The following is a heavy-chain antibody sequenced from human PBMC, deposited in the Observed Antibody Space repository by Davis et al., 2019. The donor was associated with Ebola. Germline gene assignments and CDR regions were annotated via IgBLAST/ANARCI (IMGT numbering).Heavy chain of an antibody. CDR3: ATSIEMALFDYLEY. CDR1: GYTFTSYD. J-gene: IGHJ4*01. V-gene: IGHV1-24*01. Sequence: ASVKVSCKASGYTFTSYDINWVRQAPGKGLEWMGGFDPENGETVYAHRFEGRVIMTEDTSTDTAFMELRSLRSEDTAMYYCATSIEMALFDYLEYWGHGTLVTVSS. CDR2: FDPENGET. D-gene: IGHD5-24*01.